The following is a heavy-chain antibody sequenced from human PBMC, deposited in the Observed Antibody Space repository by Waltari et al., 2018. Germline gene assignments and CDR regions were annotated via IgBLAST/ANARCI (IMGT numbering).Heavy chain of an antibody. V-gene: IGHV1-24*01. CDR3: ATDRYCSSTSCYTSFDY. CDR2: FDPEDGET. CDR1: GYTLTEFT. D-gene: IGHD2-2*02. Sequence: QVQLVQSGAEVKKPGASVKVSCKVSGYTLTEFTMHLGRQATGKGLEWMGGFDPEDGETIYAQKFQGRVTMTEDTSTDTAYMELSSLRSEDTAVYYCATDRYCSSTSCYTSFDYWGQGTLVTVSS. J-gene: IGHJ4*02.